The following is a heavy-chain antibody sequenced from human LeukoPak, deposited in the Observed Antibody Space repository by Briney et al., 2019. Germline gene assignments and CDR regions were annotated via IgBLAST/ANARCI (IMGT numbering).Heavy chain of an antibody. CDR1: GFTFSSYG. CDR2: IRYDGSNK. CDR3: AKDTTPPKAGFDP. Sequence: GGSLRLSCAASGFTFSSYGMHWVRQAPGKGLEWVAFIRYDGSNKYYADSVKGRFTISRGNSKNTLYLQMNSLRAEDTAVYYCAKDTTPPKAGFDPWGQGTLVTVSS. D-gene: IGHD1-14*01. V-gene: IGHV3-30*02. J-gene: IGHJ5*02.